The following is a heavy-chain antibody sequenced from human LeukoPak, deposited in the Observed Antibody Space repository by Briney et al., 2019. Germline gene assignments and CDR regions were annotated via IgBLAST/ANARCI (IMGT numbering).Heavy chain of an antibody. CDR3: ARDTRLYSSSWYFDY. CDR2: IYSGGST. V-gene: IGHV3-66*01. J-gene: IGHJ4*02. CDR1: GFTVSSNY. D-gene: IGHD6-13*01. Sequence: GGSLRLSCAASGFTVSSNYMSWVRQAPGKGLEWVSVIYSGGSTYYADSVKGRFTISRDNSKSTLYLQMNSLRAEDTAVYYCARDTRLYSSSWYFDYWGQGTLVTVSS.